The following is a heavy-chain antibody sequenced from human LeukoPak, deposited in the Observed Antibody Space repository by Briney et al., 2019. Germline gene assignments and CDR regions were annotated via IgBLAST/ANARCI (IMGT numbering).Heavy chain of an antibody. J-gene: IGHJ3*02. V-gene: IGHV3-66*01. Sequence: GGSLRLSCAASGFTVSSNYMSWVRQAPGKGLEWVSVIYSGGSTYYADSVKGRFTISRDNSKNTLYLQMNSLRAEDTAVYYCAGAITIFGDNDAFDIWGQGTMVTVSS. CDR1: GFTVSSNY. CDR2: IYSGGST. D-gene: IGHD3-3*01. CDR3: AGAITIFGDNDAFDI.